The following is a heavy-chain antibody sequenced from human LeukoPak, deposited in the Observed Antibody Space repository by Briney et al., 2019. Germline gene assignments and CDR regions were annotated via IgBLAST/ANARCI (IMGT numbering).Heavy chain of an antibody. Sequence: SVRVSCKASGGTFSSYAISWVRQAPGQGLEWMGRIIPIFGTANYAQKFQGRVTITADKSTSTAYMELSSLRSEDTAVYYCASPPYSSSWGYFDYWGQGTLVTVSS. CDR3: ASPPYSSSWGYFDY. D-gene: IGHD6-13*01. J-gene: IGHJ4*02. CDR2: IIPIFGTA. CDR1: GGTFSSYA. V-gene: IGHV1-69*06.